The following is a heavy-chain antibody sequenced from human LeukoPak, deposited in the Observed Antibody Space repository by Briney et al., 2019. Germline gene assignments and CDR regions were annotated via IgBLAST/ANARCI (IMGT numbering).Heavy chain of an antibody. D-gene: IGHD3-9*01. CDR2: INHSGST. Sequence: SETLSLTCAVYGGSFSGYYWSWIRQPPGKGLEWIGEINHSGSTNYNPSLKSRVTISVDTSKNQLSLKLSSVTAADTAVYYCARVAPILTGYKHFDYWGQGTLVTVSS. CDR1: GGSFSGYY. V-gene: IGHV4-34*01. J-gene: IGHJ4*02. CDR3: ARVAPILTGYKHFDY.